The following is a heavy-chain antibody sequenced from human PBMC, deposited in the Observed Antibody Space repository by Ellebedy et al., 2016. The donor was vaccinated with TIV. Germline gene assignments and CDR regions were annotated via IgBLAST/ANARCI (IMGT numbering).Heavy chain of an antibody. J-gene: IGHJ4*02. Sequence: SETLSLTCTVPGGSISSGDYYWSWIRKPPGKGLEWIGYIYYSGSTYYNPSLKSRVSISVDTSKNQFSLKLSAVTAADTAVYYCARLGSSYLQIQFWGQGTLVTVSS. V-gene: IGHV4-30-4*01. CDR1: GGSISSGDYY. D-gene: IGHD6-13*01. CDR3: ARLGSSYLQIQF. CDR2: IYYSGST.